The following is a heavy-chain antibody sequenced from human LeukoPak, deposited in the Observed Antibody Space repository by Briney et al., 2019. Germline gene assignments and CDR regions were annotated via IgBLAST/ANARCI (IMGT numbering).Heavy chain of an antibody. Sequence: SGGSLRLSCAASGFTFSGYSMNWVRQAPGKGLEWVSYISSSSSSIYYADSVKGRFTISRDNAKNSLYLQMNSLRAEDTAVYYCARHVTLVVPFDLWGRGTLVTVSS. D-gene: IGHD2-15*01. V-gene: IGHV3-48*01. CDR3: ARHVTLVVPFDL. CDR2: ISSSSSSI. J-gene: IGHJ2*01. CDR1: GFTFSGYS.